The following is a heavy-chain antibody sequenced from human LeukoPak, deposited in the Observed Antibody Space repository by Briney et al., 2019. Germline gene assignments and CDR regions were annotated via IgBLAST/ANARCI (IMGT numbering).Heavy chain of an antibody. CDR2: ISSSGSTI. Sequence: TGGSLRLSCAASGFTISDYYMSWIRQAPGKGLEWVSYISSSGSTIYYADSVKGRFTISRDNAKNSLYLQMNSLRAEDTAVYYCARDTVLTGYYYFDYWGQGTLVTVSS. CDR1: GFTISDYY. V-gene: IGHV3-11*04. J-gene: IGHJ4*02. CDR3: ARDTVLTGYYYFDY. D-gene: IGHD3-9*01.